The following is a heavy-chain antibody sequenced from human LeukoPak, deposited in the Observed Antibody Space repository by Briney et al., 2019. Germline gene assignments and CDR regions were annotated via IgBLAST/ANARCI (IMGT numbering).Heavy chain of an antibody. CDR2: IYSGGST. J-gene: IGHJ3*02. D-gene: IGHD1-26*01. V-gene: IGHV3-66*01. Sequence: GGSLILSCAASGFTVSNSYMSSVRQAPGKGLEWVSVIYSGGSTYDADSVKGRFTISRDNSKNALYLQMSSLRGEDTAVYYCARDFGRVGATNAFDIWGQGTMVTVSS. CDR3: ARDFGRVGATNAFDI. CDR1: GFTVSNSY.